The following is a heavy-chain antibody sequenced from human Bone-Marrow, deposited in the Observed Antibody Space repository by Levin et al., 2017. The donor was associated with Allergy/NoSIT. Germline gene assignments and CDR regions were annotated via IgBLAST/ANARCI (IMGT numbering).Heavy chain of an antibody. Sequence: GGSLRLSCVASGFTFSNYAFNWVRQAPGRGLEWVSSITVGGATYYADSVRGRFTFSRDNSKNTLYLEINSLTAGDAAVYYCARDLCNVDGCILGGDYWGQGTLVTVSS. J-gene: IGHJ4*02. CDR2: ITVGGAT. D-gene: IGHD3-16*01. CDR3: ARDLCNVDGCILGGDY. V-gene: IGHV3-23*01. CDR1: GFTFSNYA.